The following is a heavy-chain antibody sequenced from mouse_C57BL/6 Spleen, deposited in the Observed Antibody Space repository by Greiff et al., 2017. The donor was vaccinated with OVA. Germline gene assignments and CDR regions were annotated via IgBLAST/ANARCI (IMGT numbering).Heavy chain of an antibody. CDR3: TLVPLKLGPAWFAY. V-gene: IGHV6-3*01. Sequence: EVKLMESGGGLVQPGGSMKLSCVASGFTFSNYWMNWVRQSPEKGLEWVAQIRLKSDNYATHYAESVKGRFTISRDDSKSSVYLQMNNLRAEDTGIYYCTLVPLKLGPAWFAYWGQGTLVTVSA. CDR2: IRLKSDNYAT. J-gene: IGHJ3*01. CDR1: GFTFSNYW. D-gene: IGHD4-1*01.